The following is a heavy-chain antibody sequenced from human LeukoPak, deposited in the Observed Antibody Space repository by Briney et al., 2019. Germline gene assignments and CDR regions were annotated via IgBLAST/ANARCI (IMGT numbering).Heavy chain of an antibody. V-gene: IGHV4-38-2*02. J-gene: IGHJ4*02. CDR1: GYSISSGYY. Sequence: SETLSLTCTVSGYSISSGYYSVWIRQSPGKGLEWIGSIYHSGNTYYNPSLKSRVTMSIDTSMNQFSLKLRSVTAADTAVYFCARAEVTTSSLDSWGQGTLVTVSS. CDR2: IYHSGNT. D-gene: IGHD4-17*01. CDR3: ARAEVTTSSLDS.